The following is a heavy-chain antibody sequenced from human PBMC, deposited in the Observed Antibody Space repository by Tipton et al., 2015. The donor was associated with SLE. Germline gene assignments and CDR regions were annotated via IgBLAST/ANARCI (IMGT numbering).Heavy chain of an antibody. J-gene: IGHJ3*02. CDR3: ARAAFNWNDRDALDI. Sequence: TLSLTCTVSGGSISRLGYYWNWIRQHPGQGLEWIGYIYHTGSTHYNPSLESRLRISLDTSKNQFFLRLTSVTVADTAVYYCARAAFNWNDRDALDIWGQGTLVAVSS. CDR2: IYHTGST. CDR1: GGSISRLGYY. V-gene: IGHV4-31*03. D-gene: IGHD1-1*01.